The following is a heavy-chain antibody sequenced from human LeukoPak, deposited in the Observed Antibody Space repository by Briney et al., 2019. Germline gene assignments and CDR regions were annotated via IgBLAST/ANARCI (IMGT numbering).Heavy chain of an antibody. CDR1: GFTFSSFT. Sequence: GGSLRLSCAASGFTFSSFTMNWVRQAPGKGLEWVSSIRSSSSYIYYADSVKGRFTISRDNAKNSLYLQMNSLRAEDTAVYFCARDPNTAQPDYWGQGTLVTVSS. D-gene: IGHD5-18*01. CDR2: IRSSSSYI. CDR3: ARDPNTAQPDY. V-gene: IGHV3-21*01. J-gene: IGHJ4*02.